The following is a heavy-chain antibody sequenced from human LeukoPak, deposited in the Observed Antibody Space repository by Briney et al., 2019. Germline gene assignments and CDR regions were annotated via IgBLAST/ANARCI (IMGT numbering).Heavy chain of an antibody. V-gene: IGHV1-18*01. CDR2: ISAYNGNT. D-gene: IGHD3-9*01. CDR3: ARNVLRYFDWLFPEDY. CDR1: GYTFTSYG. J-gene: IGHJ4*02. Sequence: APVKVSCKASGYTFTSYGISWVRQAPGQGLEWMGWISAYNGNTNYAQKLQGRVTMTTDTSTSTAYMELRSLRSDDTAVYYCARNVLRYFDWLFPEDYWGQGTLVTVSS.